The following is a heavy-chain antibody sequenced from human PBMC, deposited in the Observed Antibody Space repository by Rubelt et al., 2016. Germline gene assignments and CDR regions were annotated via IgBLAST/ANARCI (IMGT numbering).Heavy chain of an antibody. Sequence: GRSLRLSCAASGFTFDDYAMHWVRQAPGKGLEWVSGISWNSGSIGYADSVKCRFTISRDNAKNSLYLQMNSLRAEDTALYYCARLAPGNSYGPFDYWGQGTLVTVSS. CDR3: ARLAPGNSYGPFDY. CDR1: GFTFDDYA. D-gene: IGHD5-18*01. V-gene: IGHV3-9*01. CDR2: ISWNSGSI. J-gene: IGHJ4*02.